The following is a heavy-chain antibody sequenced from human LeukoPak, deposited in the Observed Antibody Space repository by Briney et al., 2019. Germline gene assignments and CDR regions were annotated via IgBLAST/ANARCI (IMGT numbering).Heavy chain of an antibody. Sequence: GESLQISCKVSGYSFTSYCIGWVRPLPGKGLEWMGIIYPGDSGPTYSPSFQGQVTISVDKSINTAYLQWSSLQASDAAMYYCGMSGDRVPLQDEVFDVWGQGTMVTVST. D-gene: IGHD1-26*01. CDR1: GYSFTSYC. V-gene: IGHV5-51*01. CDR2: IYPGDSGP. CDR3: GMSGDRVPLQDEVFDV. J-gene: IGHJ3*01.